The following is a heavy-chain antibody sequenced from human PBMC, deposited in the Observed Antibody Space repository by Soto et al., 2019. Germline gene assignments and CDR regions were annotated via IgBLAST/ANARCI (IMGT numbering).Heavy chain of an antibody. D-gene: IGHD5-18*01. CDR2: ISYDGSNK. CDR3: AKGPRIQRGPRRAYYYGMDV. V-gene: IGHV3-30*18. J-gene: IGHJ6*02. CDR1: GFTFSSYG. Sequence: PGGSLRLSCAASGFTFSSYGMHWVRQAPGKGLEWVAVISYDGSNKYYADSVKGRFTISRDNSKNTLYLQMNSLRAEDTAVYYCAKGPRIQRGPRRAYYYGMDVWGQGTTVTVSS.